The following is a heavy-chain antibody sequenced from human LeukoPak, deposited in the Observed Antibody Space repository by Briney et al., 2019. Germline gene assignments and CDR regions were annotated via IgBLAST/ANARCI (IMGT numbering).Heavy chain of an antibody. CDR1: GITFMNLA. CDR2: IRADGSNT. D-gene: IGHD2-2*01. V-gene: IGHV3-30*02. CDR3: DCSSATCYAAGDY. J-gene: IGHJ4*02. Sequence: GGSLLLSCAVSGITFMNLAMHWVRQAPGKGLEWVAFIRADGSNTKYADSVKGRFTISRDNTKNTLYLQMNSLRPEDTATYYCDCSSATCYAAGDYWGQGTLVTVSS.